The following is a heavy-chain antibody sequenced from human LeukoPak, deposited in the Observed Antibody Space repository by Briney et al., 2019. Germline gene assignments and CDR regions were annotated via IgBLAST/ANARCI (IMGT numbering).Heavy chain of an antibody. CDR2: INAGNGNT. V-gene: IGHV1-3*01. Sequence: ASVTVSCTASGYTFTSYAMHWVRQAPGQRLEWMGWINAGNGNTKYSQKFQGRVTITRDTSASTAYMELSSLRSEDTAVYYCARGYSSGWYRRWGYGMDVWGQGTTVTVSS. CDR3: ARGYSSGWYRRWGYGMDV. D-gene: IGHD6-19*01. J-gene: IGHJ6*02. CDR1: GYTFTSYA.